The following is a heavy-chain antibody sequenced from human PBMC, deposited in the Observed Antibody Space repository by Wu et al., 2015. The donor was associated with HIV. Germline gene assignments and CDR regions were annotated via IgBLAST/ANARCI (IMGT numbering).Heavy chain of an antibody. CDR1: GFSFIDYY. Sequence: VQLLQSGADMKKPGTTVKVSCRISGFSFIDYYISWVQQAPGKGPEWMGFVDPENGQTMFAEKFEDRVTLTADRSIDTAYMELRSLRSDDTAVYYCARGGVYGVNVGDYSYYYYIDVWGKGTTVTVSS. CDR3: ARGGVYGVNVGDYSYYYYIDV. J-gene: IGHJ6*03. D-gene: IGHD4-23*01. CDR2: VDPENGQT. V-gene: IGHV1-69-2*01.